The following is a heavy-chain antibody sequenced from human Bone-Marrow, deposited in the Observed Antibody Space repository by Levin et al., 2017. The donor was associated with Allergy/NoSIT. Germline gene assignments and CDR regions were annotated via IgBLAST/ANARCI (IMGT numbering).Heavy chain of an antibody. D-gene: IGHD2-2*01. J-gene: IGHJ4*02. CDR1: GFTFSDAW. V-gene: IGHV3-15*01. CDR3: TTAMRGY. CDR2: IRNKADGGTT. Sequence: LSLTCAASGFTFSDAWMSWVRQAPGKGLEWIGRIRNKADGGTTDYIAPVQGRFTISRDDSRNTVYLQMNSLKTEDTGIYYCTTAMRGYWGQGTLVTVSS.